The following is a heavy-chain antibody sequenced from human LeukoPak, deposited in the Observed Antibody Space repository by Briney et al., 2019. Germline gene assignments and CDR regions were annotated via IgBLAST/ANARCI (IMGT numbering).Heavy chain of an antibody. V-gene: IGHV1-18*01. CDR1: GYTFTSYD. CDR2: ISAYNGNT. CDR3: ARGGGATFYYYYGMDV. Sequence: GASVKVSCKASGYTFTSYDISWVRQAPGQGLEWMGWISAYNGNTNYAQKLQGRVTMTTDTSTSTAYMELRSLRSDDTAVYYCARGGGATFYYYYGMDVWGQGTTVTVSS. J-gene: IGHJ6*02. D-gene: IGHD1-26*01.